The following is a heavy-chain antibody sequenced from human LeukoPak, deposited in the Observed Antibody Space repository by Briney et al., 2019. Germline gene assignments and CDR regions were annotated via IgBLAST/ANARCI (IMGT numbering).Heavy chain of an antibody. CDR2: INHSGST. Sequence: PSETLSLTCAVYGGSFSGYYWSWIRQSPGKGLEWIGEINHSGSTNYNPSLKSRVTISVDTSKNQFSLKLSSVTAADTAVYYCAADGTGTFYYYYGMDVWGQGTTVTVSS. V-gene: IGHV4-34*01. CDR3: AADGTGTFYYYYGMDV. CDR1: GGSFSGYY. D-gene: IGHD1-7*01. J-gene: IGHJ6*02.